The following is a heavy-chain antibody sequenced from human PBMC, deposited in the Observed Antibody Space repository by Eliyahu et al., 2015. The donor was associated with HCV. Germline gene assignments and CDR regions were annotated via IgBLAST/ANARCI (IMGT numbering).Heavy chain of an antibody. CDR3: VRESRYSSGWYLGWGGGEGPTNYYYYGLDV. D-gene: IGHD6-19*01. CDR2: IYYSGSS. J-gene: IGHJ6*02. CDR1: GGSIXSSSYY. Sequence: QLQLQESGPGLVQPSETLSLTCTVSGGSIXSSSYYXGXIRQTPGKGREWIGSIYYSGSSHYNPSXKSRVTIXVXTSKSQFSLKLSSVTAADTAVYYCVRESRYSSGWYLGWGGGEGPTNYYYYGLDVWGPGTTVTVAS. V-gene: IGHV4-39*07.